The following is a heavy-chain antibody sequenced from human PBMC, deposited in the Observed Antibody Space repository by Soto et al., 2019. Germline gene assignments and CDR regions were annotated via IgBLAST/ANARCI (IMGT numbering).Heavy chain of an antibody. V-gene: IGHV1-8*01. CDR1: GYTFTSYD. J-gene: IGHJ5*02. D-gene: IGHD1-1*01. Sequence: QVPLVQSGAEVKKPGASVKVSCKASGYTFTSYDINWARQATGQGLEWMGWMNPNSGNTGYAQKFQGRVTMTRNTSISTAYMELSSLRSEDTAVYYCARRPSKRGLNWFDPWGQGTLVTVSS. CDR3: ARRPSKRGLNWFDP. CDR2: MNPNSGNT.